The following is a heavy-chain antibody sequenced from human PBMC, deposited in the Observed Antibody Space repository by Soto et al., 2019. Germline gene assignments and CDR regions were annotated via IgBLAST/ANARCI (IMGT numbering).Heavy chain of an antibody. V-gene: IGHV3-53*04. CDR3: ARDPGYCSGGVCYRYMDV. CDR1: GLIVNNNY. Sequence: EMQLVESGGGLVNPGGSLRLSCAASGLIVNNNYMNWVRQAPGKGLEWVSVIQSGNSESYADFVMGRFTISRHTSKNIVYLQMNSLRAEDTGIYYCARDPGYCSGGVCYRYMDVWGKGTTVTVSS. J-gene: IGHJ6*03. D-gene: IGHD2-8*02. CDR2: IQSGNSE.